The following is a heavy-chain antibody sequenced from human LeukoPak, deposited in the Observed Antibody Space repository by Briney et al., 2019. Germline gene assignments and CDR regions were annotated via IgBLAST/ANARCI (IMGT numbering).Heavy chain of an antibody. Sequence: GGSLRLSCAASGFTFSSYWMHWVRQAPGKGLVWVSRINSDGSSTSYADSVKGRFTISRDNAKNTLYLQMNSLRAEDTAVYFCAREGSQSASGTYPGNDWGQGTLVTVSS. D-gene: IGHD1-26*01. CDR1: GFTFSSYW. J-gene: IGHJ4*02. CDR2: INSDGSST. V-gene: IGHV3-74*01. CDR3: AREGSQSASGTYPGND.